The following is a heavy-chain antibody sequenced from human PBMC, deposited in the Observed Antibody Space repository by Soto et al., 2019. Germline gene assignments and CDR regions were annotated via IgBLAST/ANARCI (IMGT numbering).Heavy chain of an antibody. D-gene: IGHD5-12*01. J-gene: IGHJ4*02. CDR3: AKDARPDGYWDFDY. CDR1: GFTFSTYW. Sequence: PGGSLRLSCVASGFTFSTYWMHWVRQTPGEGLVWVSHTDSDGTFTTYADSVKGRFTISRDNSKNTLYLQMNSLRAEDTAVYYCAKDARPDGYWDFDYWGQGTLVTVSS. CDR2: TDSDGTFT. V-gene: IGHV3-74*01.